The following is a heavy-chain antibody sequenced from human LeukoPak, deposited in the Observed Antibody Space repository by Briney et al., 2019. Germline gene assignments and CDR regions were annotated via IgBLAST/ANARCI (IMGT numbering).Heavy chain of an antibody. CDR1: GFTFSSYA. Sequence: GGSLRLSCAASGFTFSSYAMTWVRQAPDKGLEWVSAISGSDGSTYYADSVKGRFTISRDDSKNTLYLKMNSLSAEDTAVYYCAKVETSGGANCYALDYWGQGTLVTVSS. CDR2: ISGSDGST. J-gene: IGHJ4*02. CDR3: AKVETSGGANCYALDY. D-gene: IGHD2-2*01. V-gene: IGHV3-23*01.